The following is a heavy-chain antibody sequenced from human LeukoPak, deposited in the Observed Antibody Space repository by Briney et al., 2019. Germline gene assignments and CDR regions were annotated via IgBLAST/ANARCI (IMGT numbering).Heavy chain of an antibody. CDR3: ARLSGSWNYVDH. Sequence: PSETLSLTCTVSGGSISSSSYYWGWIRQPPGKGLEWIGRISYSGSTYYNPSLKSRVTISVDTSKSQFSLKLSSVTAADTAVYYCARLSGSWNYVDHWGQGILVIVFS. CDR1: GGSISSSSYY. J-gene: IGHJ4*02. V-gene: IGHV4-39*01. D-gene: IGHD6-13*01. CDR2: ISYSGST.